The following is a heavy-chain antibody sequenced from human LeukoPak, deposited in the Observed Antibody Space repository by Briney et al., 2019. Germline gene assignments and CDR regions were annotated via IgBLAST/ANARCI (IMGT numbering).Heavy chain of an antibody. CDR3: ARDVGYYDSSGYYPSNWFDP. D-gene: IGHD3-22*01. CDR1: GGSISSYY. CDR2: IYYSGST. Sequence: PSETLSLTCTVSGGSISSYYWSWIRQPPGKGLEWIGYIYYSGSTNYNPSLKSRVTISVDTSKYQFSLKLSSVTAADTAVYYCARDVGYYDSSGYYPSNWFDPWGQGTLVTVSS. V-gene: IGHV4-59*01. J-gene: IGHJ5*02.